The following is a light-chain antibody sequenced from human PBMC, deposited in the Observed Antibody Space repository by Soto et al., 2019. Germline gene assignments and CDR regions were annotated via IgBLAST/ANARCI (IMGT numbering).Light chain of an antibody. CDR2: EVS. CDR3: CSYAGGSTYF. Sequence: QSALTQPASVSGSPGQSITISCTGTSSDVGSYNLVSWYQQHPGKAPKLMIYEVSKRPSGVSNRFSGSKSGNTASLTISGLQAEDEADYYCCSYAGGSTYFFGSGTKLTVL. CDR1: SSDVGSYNL. J-gene: IGLJ1*01. V-gene: IGLV2-23*02.